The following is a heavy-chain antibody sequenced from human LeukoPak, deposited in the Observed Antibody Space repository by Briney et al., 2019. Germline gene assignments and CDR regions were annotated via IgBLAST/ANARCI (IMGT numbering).Heavy chain of an antibody. Sequence: TGGSLRLSCAASGFTFSSYAMHWVRQAPGKGLEWVAVISYDGSNKYYADSVKGRFTISRDNSKNTLYLQMNSLRAEDTAVYYCARDSSGNYYYYYMDVWGKGTTVTVSS. CDR1: GFTFSSYA. V-gene: IGHV3-30*04. D-gene: IGHD6-6*01. CDR3: ARDSSGNYYYYYMDV. J-gene: IGHJ6*03. CDR2: ISYDGSNK.